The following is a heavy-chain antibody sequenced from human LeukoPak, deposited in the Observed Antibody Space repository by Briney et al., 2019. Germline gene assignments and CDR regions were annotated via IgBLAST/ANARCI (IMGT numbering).Heavy chain of an antibody. V-gene: IGHV3-21*01. CDR3: VREHYYDTRGYYYIPLDY. Sequence: PGGSLRLSCAASTLTFSDYSLNWVRQAPGKGLEWVSSISSSSRHIYYGDSVKGRFTISRDNAKNLLHLQMNSLRVEDTAVYYCVREHYYDTRGYYYIPLDYWGHGTLVTVSS. D-gene: IGHD3-22*01. CDR1: TLTFSDYS. CDR2: ISSSSRHI. J-gene: IGHJ4*01.